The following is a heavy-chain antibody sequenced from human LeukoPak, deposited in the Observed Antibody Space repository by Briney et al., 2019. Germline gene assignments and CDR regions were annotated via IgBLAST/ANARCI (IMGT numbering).Heavy chain of an antibody. J-gene: IGHJ2*01. D-gene: IGHD6-19*01. CDR3: ARALDGIWYFDL. CDR2: ISSSSSYI. V-gene: IGHV3-21*01. Sequence: GSLRLSCAASGFTFSSYSMNWVRQAPGKGLAWVSSISSSSSYIYYADSVKGRFTISRDNAKNSLYLQMNSLRAEDTAVYYCARALDGIWYFDLWGRGTLVTVSS. CDR1: GFTFSSYS.